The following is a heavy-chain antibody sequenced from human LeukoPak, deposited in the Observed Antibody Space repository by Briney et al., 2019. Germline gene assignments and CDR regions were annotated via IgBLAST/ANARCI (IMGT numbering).Heavy chain of an antibody. V-gene: IGHV4-34*01. CDR1: GGSFSGYY. CDR3: ASLLWFGECGGYDY. J-gene: IGHJ4*02. Sequence: KPSETLSLTCAVYGGSFSGYYWSWIRQPPGKGLEWIGEINHSGSTNYNPSLKSRVTISVDTTKNQFSLKLSSVTAADTAVYYCASLLWFGECGGYDYWGQGTLVTVSS. D-gene: IGHD3-10*01. CDR2: INHSGST.